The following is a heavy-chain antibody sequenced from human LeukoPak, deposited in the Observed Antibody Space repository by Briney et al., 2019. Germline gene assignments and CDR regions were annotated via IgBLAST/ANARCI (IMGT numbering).Heavy chain of an antibody. CDR3: ARGIAVAGTHY. V-gene: IGHV1-8*02. CDR1: GGTFSSYA. J-gene: IGHJ4*02. Sequence: ASVKVSCKASGGTFSSYAISWVRQAPGTGLEWMGWMNPNSGNTGYAQKFQVRVTMTRNTSISTAYIELSSLRSEDTAVYYCARGIAVAGTHYWGQGTLVTVSS. CDR2: MNPNSGNT. D-gene: IGHD6-19*01.